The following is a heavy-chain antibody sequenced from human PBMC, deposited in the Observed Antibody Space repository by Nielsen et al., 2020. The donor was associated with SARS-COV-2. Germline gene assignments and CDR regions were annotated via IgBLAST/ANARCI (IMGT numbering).Heavy chain of an antibody. D-gene: IGHD3-10*01. CDR1: GGSISSSSYY. V-gene: IGHV4-39*01. J-gene: IGHJ4*02. CDR3: ARRGYYYGSGIV. CDR2: IYYSGST. Sequence: SETLSLTCTVSGGSISSSSYYWGWIRQPPGKGLEWIGSIYYSGSTYYNPSLKSRVTISVDTSKNQFSLKLSSVTAADTAVYYCARRGYYYGSGIVWGQGTLVTVSS.